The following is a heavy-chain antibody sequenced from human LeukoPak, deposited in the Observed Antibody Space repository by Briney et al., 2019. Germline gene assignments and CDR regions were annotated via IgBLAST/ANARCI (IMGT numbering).Heavy chain of an antibody. Sequence: PSETLSLTCAVYGGSFSGYYWSWIRQPPGKGLEWIGEINHSGSTNYNPSLKSRVTISVDTSKNQFSLKLSSVTAADTAVYYRARRPPRGLVGYWGQGTLVTVSS. CDR3: ARRPPRGLVGY. J-gene: IGHJ4*02. CDR2: INHSGST. D-gene: IGHD3-10*01. V-gene: IGHV4-34*01. CDR1: GGSFSGYY.